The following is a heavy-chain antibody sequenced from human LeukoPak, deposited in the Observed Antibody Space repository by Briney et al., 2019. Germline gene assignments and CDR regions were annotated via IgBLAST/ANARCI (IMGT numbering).Heavy chain of an antibody. CDR1: GYSFTSYW. D-gene: IGHD5-18*01. J-gene: IGHJ5*02. V-gene: IGHV5-51*01. CDR3: ARGGVSPGYANPNWFDP. Sequence: GESLQISCKGSGYSFTSYWIGWVRQVPGKGLEGMGIIYPGDSDTRYSPSFQGQVTISADKSISTAYLQWSSLKASDTAMYYCARGGVSPGYANPNWFDPWGQGTLVTVSS. CDR2: IYPGDSDT.